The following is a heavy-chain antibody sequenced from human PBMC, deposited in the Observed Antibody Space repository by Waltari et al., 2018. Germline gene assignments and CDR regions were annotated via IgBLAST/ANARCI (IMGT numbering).Heavy chain of an antibody. Sequence: EVQLVESGGGLVQPGGSLRCSWAGFGFTFGGYWMTWVRQAPGKGLEWVANIKKDGGEKYYVDSVKGRFTVSRDNAKNSLYLQMSSLRAEDTAVYYCARDRGYCGGDCYKNLDSWGQGTLVAVSS. CDR3: ARDRGYCGGDCYKNLDS. CDR2: IKKDGGEK. D-gene: IGHD2-21*01. J-gene: IGHJ4*02. CDR1: GFTFGGYW. V-gene: IGHV3-7*01.